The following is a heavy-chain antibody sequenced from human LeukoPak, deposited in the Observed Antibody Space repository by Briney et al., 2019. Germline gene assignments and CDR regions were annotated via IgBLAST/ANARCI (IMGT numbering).Heavy chain of an antibody. Sequence: SETLSLTCTVSGGSISSYYWSWIRQPAGKGLGWIGRIYTSGSTNYNPSLKSRVTMSVDTSKNQFSLKLSSVTAADTAVYYCARDTGSYYFPYYFDYWGQGTMVTVSS. CDR2: IYTSGST. J-gene: IGHJ4*02. CDR3: ARDTGSYYFPYYFDY. CDR1: GGSISSYY. V-gene: IGHV4-4*07. D-gene: IGHD1-26*01.